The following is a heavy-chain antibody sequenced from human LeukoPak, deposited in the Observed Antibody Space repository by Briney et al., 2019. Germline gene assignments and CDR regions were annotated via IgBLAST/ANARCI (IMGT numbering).Heavy chain of an antibody. CDR2: ISSSSSYI. CDR3: ARDPPIAAAGTDDDY. CDR1: GFTFSSYS. J-gene: IGHJ4*02. Sequence: PGGPLRLSCAASGFTFSSYSMNWVRQAPGKGLEWVSSISSSSSYIYYADSVKGRFTISRDNAKNSLYLQMNSLRAEDTAVYYCARDPPIAAAGTDDDYWGQGTLVTVSS. D-gene: IGHD6-13*01. V-gene: IGHV3-21*01.